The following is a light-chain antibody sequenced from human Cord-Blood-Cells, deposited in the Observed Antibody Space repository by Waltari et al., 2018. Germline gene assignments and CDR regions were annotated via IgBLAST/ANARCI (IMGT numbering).Light chain of an antibody. V-gene: IGKV1-5*01. CDR3: QQYNSYSLT. Sequence: DIQMTQSPSTLSASVGDRVTITCWASQSISSWLAWYQQKPGKAPKLLIYDASSLESGVPSMFSGSGSGTEFTLTISSLQPDDFATYYCQQYNSYSLTFGGGTKVEIK. CDR1: QSISSW. CDR2: DAS. J-gene: IGKJ4*01.